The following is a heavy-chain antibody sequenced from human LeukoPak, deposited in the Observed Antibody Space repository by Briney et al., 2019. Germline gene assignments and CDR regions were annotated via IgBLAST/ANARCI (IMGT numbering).Heavy chain of an antibody. CDR1: GGTFSSYA. Sequence: SVKVSCKASGGTFSSYAISWVRQAPGQGLEWMGGIIPIFGTANYAQKFQGRVTITTDESTSTAYMELSSLRSEDTAVYYCARYIKWGDAFDIWGQGTMVTVSS. CDR3: ARYIKWGDAFDI. CDR2: IIPIFGTA. D-gene: IGHD5-12*01. V-gene: IGHV1-69*05. J-gene: IGHJ3*02.